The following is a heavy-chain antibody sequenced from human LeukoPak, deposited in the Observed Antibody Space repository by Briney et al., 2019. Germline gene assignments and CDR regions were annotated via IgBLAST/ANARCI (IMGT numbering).Heavy chain of an antibody. D-gene: IGHD6-19*01. Sequence: PSETLSLTCTVSGGSISRYYWSWIRQPPGKGLEWIGYIYFSGSTNYNPSLTNPSLKSRVTISVDTSKNQFSLKLSSVTAADTAVYYCASTTIAVAGTSAYFQHWGQGTLVTVSS. J-gene: IGHJ1*01. CDR1: GGSISRYY. V-gene: IGHV4-59*01. CDR2: IYFSGST. CDR3: ASTTIAVAGTSAYFQH.